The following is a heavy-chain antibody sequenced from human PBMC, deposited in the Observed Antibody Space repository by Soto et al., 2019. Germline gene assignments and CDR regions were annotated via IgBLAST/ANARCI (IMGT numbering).Heavy chain of an antibody. CDR2: INAGNGNT. V-gene: IGHV1-3*01. CDR3: ARELTAAFSNWFDL. D-gene: IGHD2-21*02. CDR1: GYTFPSNA. Sequence: ASVKVSCKASGYTFPSNAMHWVRQAPGQRLEWVGWINAGNGNTKYSQKFQGRVTITRDTSASTAYMKLSSLRSEDTAVYYCARELTAAFSNWFDLWRQGTVVTV. J-gene: IGHJ5*02.